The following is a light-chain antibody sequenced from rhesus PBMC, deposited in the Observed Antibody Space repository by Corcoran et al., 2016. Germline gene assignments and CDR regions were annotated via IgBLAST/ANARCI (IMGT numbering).Light chain of an antibody. CDR2: DAS. Sequence: DIQMTQSPSSLSASVGDTVTITCRASQGISNFLHWFQQKPGQGPKLLIYDASSLEQGDPSRFSGSGSWTEFTLTISSLQPEDFATYYCLQHNSYPFTFGPGTKLDIK. J-gene: IGKJ3*01. V-gene: IGKV1-28*02. CDR1: QGISNF. CDR3: LQHNSYPFT.